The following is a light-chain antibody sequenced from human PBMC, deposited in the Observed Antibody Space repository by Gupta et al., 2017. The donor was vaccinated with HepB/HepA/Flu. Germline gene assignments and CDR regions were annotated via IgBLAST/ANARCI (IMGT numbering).Light chain of an antibody. CDR3: QTWGTWV. V-gene: IGLV4-69*01. Sequence: QLVLTQSPSASASLGASVKLTCTLSSGHSSYAIAWHQQQPEKGPRYLMKLNSDGSHSKGDGIPDRFSGSSSGAERYLTISSLQSEEEADYYCQTWGTWVVGGGNKLNVL. J-gene: IGLJ3*02. CDR2: LNSDGSH. CDR1: SGHSSYA.